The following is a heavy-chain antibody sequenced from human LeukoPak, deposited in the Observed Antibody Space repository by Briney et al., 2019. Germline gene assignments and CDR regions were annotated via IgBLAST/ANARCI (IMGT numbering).Heavy chain of an antibody. Sequence: ASVKVSCEASGYTFTGYYMHWVRQAPGQGLEWMGWINPNSGGTNYAQKFQGRVTMTRDTSISTAYMELSRLRSDDTAVYYCARVVVPAAMSGAFDIWGQGTMVTVSS. CDR3: ARVVVPAAMSGAFDI. D-gene: IGHD2-2*01. CDR2: INPNSGGT. V-gene: IGHV1-2*02. J-gene: IGHJ3*02. CDR1: GYTFTGYY.